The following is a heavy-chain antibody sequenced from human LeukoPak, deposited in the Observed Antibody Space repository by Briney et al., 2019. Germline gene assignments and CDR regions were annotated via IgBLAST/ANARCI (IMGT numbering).Heavy chain of an antibody. J-gene: IGHJ4*02. Sequence: SETLSLTCTVSGGSISTYSWSWIRQPPGKGLEWIGYIYYSGNPNYNHSLKSRVNISVDTSKNQFSLKLSSVTAADTAVYYCARVRLVGYDILTGYYSFDYWGQGTLVTVSS. CDR2: IYYSGNP. CDR1: GGSISTYS. V-gene: IGHV4-59*01. D-gene: IGHD3-9*01. CDR3: ARVRLVGYDILTGYYSFDY.